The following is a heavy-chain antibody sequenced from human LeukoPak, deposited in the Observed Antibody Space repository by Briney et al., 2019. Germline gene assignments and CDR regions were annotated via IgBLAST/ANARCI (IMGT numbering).Heavy chain of an antibody. CDR3: ARRSVDLQRPCDH. J-gene: IGHJ4*02. CDR2: ISSSSSLI. D-gene: IGHD3/OR15-3a*01. CDR1: GFSFSSHP. Sequence: GGSLRLSCAASGFSFSSHPMNWVRQAPGKGLEWVSFISSSSSLIYYADSVKGRFTISRDNAKNSLYLQMDTLRAEDTAVYYCARRSVDLQRPCDHWGQGTLVSVSS. V-gene: IGHV3-48*01.